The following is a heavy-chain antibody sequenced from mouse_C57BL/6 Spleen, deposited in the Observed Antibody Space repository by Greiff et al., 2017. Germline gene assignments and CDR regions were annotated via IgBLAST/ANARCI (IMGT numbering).Heavy chain of an antibody. Sequence: EVQVVESEGGLVQPGSSMKLSCTASGFTFSDYYMAWVRQVPEKGLEWVANINYDGSSTYYLDSLKSRFIISRDNAKNILYLQMSSLKSEDTATYYCARVYYSNPYYYAMDYWGQGTSVTVSS. CDR2: INYDGSST. CDR3: ARVYYSNPYYYAMDY. J-gene: IGHJ4*01. V-gene: IGHV5-16*01. CDR1: GFTFSDYY. D-gene: IGHD2-5*01.